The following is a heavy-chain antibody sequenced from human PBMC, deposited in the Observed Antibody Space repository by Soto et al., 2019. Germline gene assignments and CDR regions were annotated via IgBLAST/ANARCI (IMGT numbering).Heavy chain of an antibody. CDR1: GFTFISYA. CDR2: ISGSGGST. V-gene: IGHV3-23*01. J-gene: IGHJ4*02. CDR3: AKVLRRVVVVPAAVYFDY. D-gene: IGHD2-2*01. Sequence: WGSLRLSCAASGFTFISYAIILFRQSPFKWLEWVSAISGSGGSTYYADSVKGRFTISRDNSKNTLYLQMNSLRAEDTAVYYCAKVLRRVVVVPAAVYFDYWGQGTLVTVSS.